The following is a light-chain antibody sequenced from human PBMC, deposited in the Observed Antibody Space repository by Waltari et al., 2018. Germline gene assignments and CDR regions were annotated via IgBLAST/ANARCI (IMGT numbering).Light chain of an antibody. V-gene: IGKV4-1*01. CDR3: QQYYSTPLT. CDR2: WAS. CDR1: QSVLYSPNNKNY. J-gene: IGKJ4*01. Sequence: DIVMTQSPDSLAVSLGERATINGKSSQSVLYSPNNKNYLAWYRQKPGQPPKLLIYWASTRESGVPDRFSGSGSGTDFTLTISSLQAADVAVYYCQQYYSTPLTFGGGTKVEIK.